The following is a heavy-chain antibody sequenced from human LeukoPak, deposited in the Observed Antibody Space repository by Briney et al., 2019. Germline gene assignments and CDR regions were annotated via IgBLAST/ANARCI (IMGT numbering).Heavy chain of an antibody. J-gene: IGHJ4*02. CDR1: GGSFSGYY. V-gene: IGHV4-34*01. CDR3: ARGPTIDYDILTGYYYFDC. Sequence: TPSETLSLTCAVHGGSFSGYYWTWIRQSPGKGLEWIGEINHSGSTNYNPSLKSRVTISVDTSNNQFSLKQSSVTAADTAVYYCARGPTIDYDILTGYYYFDCWGQGTLVTVSS. CDR2: INHSGST. D-gene: IGHD3-9*01.